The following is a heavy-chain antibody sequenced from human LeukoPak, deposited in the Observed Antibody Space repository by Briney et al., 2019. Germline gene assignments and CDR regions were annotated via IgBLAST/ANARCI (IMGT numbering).Heavy chain of an antibody. CDR1: GFTFSSYA. D-gene: IGHD2-21*02. J-gene: IGHJ2*01. V-gene: IGHV4-59*12. CDR2: IYDSGST. CDR3: ARGDFYSAVVVTEMYFDL. Sequence: GSLRLSCAASGFTFSSYAMSWIRQPPGKGLEWIGNIYDSGSTYYNPSLKSRVTISVDTSKNQFSLKLSSVTAADTAVYYCARGDFYSAVVVTEMYFDLWGRGTLVTVSS.